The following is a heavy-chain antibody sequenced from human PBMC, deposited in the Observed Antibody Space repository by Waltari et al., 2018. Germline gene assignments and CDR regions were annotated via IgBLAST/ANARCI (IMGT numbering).Heavy chain of an antibody. J-gene: IGHJ4*02. CDR3: ARAPGVITGGRS. CDR1: GGTFSSYA. CDR2: IIPILGIA. D-gene: IGHD3-22*01. Sequence: QVQLVQSGAAVKKPGSSVKVSCKASGGTFSSYAIRRVRQAPGQGLEWMGRIIPILGIANYAQKFQGRVTITADKSTSTAYMELSSLRSEDTAVYYCARAPGVITGGRSWGQGTLVTVSS. V-gene: IGHV1-69*04.